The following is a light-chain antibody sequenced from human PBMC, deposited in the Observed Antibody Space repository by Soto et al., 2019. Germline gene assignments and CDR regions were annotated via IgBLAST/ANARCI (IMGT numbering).Light chain of an antibody. CDR2: GAS. CDR3: QQYGSSPPYT. CDR1: QSVSSSY. Sequence: ENVLRQSPGTVSLSPGERATLSCRASQSVSSSYLAWYQQKPGQAPRLLIYGASNRATGIPDRFSASGSGTDFTLTISRLEPEDFAVYYCQQYGSSPPYTFGQGTKLEIK. J-gene: IGKJ2*01. V-gene: IGKV3-20*01.